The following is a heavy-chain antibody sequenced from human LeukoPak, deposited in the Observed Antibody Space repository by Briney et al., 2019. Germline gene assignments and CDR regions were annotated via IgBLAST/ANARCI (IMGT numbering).Heavy chain of an antibody. Sequence: GGSLRLSCAASGFTFSNYGMHWVRQAPGKGLEWGAVISYDGSNKYYADSVKGRFAISRDNSKNTLYLQMNSLRAEDTAVYYCAEAYGYCTTTSCSHEEFDYWGQGTLVTVSS. CDR1: GFTFSNYG. CDR3: AEAYGYCTTTSCSHEEFDY. V-gene: IGHV3-30*18. D-gene: IGHD2-2*01. CDR2: ISYDGSNK. J-gene: IGHJ4*02.